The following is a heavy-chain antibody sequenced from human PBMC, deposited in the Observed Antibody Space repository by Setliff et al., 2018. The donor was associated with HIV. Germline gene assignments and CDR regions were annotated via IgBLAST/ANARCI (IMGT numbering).Heavy chain of an antibody. J-gene: IGHJ5*02. CDR3: ARDNGRYFDRGWFDP. CDR1: GFTFTDYT. V-gene: IGHV3-21*01. D-gene: IGHD3-9*01. CDR2: ITSGSTYV. Sequence: SGGSLRLSCAASGFTFTDYTMNWVRQAPGKGLEWVSSITSGSTYVNYADSVKGRFSISRDNSKNSLYLQMNSLRAEDTAVYYCARDNGRYFDRGWFDPWGQGALVTVSS.